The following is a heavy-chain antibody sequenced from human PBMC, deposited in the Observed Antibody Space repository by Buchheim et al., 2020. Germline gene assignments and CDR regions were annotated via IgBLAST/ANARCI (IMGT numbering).Heavy chain of an antibody. CDR2: LSGGDHTGT. J-gene: IGHJ5*02. D-gene: IGHD3-16*02. CDR1: GFRFSNYA. Sequence: EVQLLESGGSLVQPGGAVRLSCAASGFRFSNYAMHWVRQGPGKGLEWVSGLSGGDHTGTYYADSVKGRFTISRDNSKNSLYLQMNSLKAEDTAMYYCVREGGVVVGTWDLSPWGQGTL. V-gene: IGHV3-23*01. CDR3: VREGGVVVGTWDLSP.